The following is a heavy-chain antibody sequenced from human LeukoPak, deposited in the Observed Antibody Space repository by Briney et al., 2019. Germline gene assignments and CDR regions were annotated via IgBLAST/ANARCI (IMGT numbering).Heavy chain of an antibody. Sequence: GGSLRLSCAASGFIFNSYAMSWVRQAPGKGLEWVSGISGSGGTTFYADSVKGRFTISRDNSKNTLYLQMNSLRAEDTAVYYCANRIAATGVVYWGQGTLVTVSS. D-gene: IGHD6-13*01. CDR2: ISGSGGTT. J-gene: IGHJ4*02. V-gene: IGHV3-23*01. CDR1: GFIFNSYA. CDR3: ANRIAATGVVY.